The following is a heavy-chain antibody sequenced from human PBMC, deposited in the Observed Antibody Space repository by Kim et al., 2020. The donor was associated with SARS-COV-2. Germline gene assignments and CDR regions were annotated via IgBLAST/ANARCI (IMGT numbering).Heavy chain of an antibody. Sequence: GGSLRLSCAASGFTFSSYAMSWVRQAPGKGLEWVSAISGSGGSTYYADSVKGRFTISRDNSKNRLYLQMNSLRAEDTAVYYCAKAVSSSWYYFDYWGQGTLVTVSS. D-gene: IGHD6-13*01. CDR2: ISGSGGST. CDR1: GFTFSSYA. J-gene: IGHJ4*02. CDR3: AKAVSSSWYYFDY. V-gene: IGHV3-23*01.